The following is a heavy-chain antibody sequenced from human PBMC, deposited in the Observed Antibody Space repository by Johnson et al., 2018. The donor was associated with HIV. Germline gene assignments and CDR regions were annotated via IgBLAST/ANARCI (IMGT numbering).Heavy chain of an antibody. CDR2: ISYDGSNK. J-gene: IGHJ3*02. CDR3: ARDHSGYDSVTAAFDI. D-gene: IGHD5-12*01. V-gene: IGHV3-30-3*01. Sequence: QVQLVESGGGLVKPGRSLRLSCAASGFTFSSYAMHWVRQAPGKGLEWVAVISYDGSNKYYADSVTGRFTISRDNSRNALYLEMNSLRAEDTAVYYCARDHSGYDSVTAAFDIWGQGTMVTVSS. CDR1: GFTFSSYA.